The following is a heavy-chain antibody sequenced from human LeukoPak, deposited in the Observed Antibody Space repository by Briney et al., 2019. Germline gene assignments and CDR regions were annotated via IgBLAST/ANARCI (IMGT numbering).Heavy chain of an antibody. CDR1: GGSISSYY. CDR2: IYTSGST. J-gene: IGHJ4*02. CDR3: ARDVGGYNYGYSLDY. V-gene: IGHV4-4*07. D-gene: IGHD5-18*01. Sequence: SETLSLTCTVSGGSISSYYWNWIRQPAGKGLEWIGRIYTSGSTSYNSSLKSRVTMSVDTSKNQFSLKLISVTAADTAVYYCARDVGGYNYGYSLDYWGQGTLVSVSS.